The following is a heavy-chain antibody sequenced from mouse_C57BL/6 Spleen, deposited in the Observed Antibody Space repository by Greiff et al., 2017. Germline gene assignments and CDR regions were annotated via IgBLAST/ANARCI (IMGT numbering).Heavy chain of an antibody. J-gene: IGHJ2*01. Sequence: VQGVESGPELVKPGASVKLSCKASGYTFTSYDINWVKQRPGQGLEWIGWIYPRAGSTKYNEKFKGRATLTVDTSSSTAYMELHSLPSEDSAVYYCARTSYIYYFDYWGQGTTLTVSS. V-gene: IGHV1-85*01. CDR3: ARTSYIYYFDY. CDR1: GYTFTSYD. D-gene: IGHD2-10*01. CDR2: IYPRAGST.